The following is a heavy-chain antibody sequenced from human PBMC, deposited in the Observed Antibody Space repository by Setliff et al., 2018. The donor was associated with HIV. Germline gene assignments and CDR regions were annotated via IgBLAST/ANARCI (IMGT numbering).Heavy chain of an antibody. CDR1: GFIVSSFW. V-gene: IGHV3-7*01. D-gene: IGHD3-3*01. CDR2: INEDGSER. J-gene: IGHJ4*02. Sequence: GGSLRLSCAASGFIVSSFWMNWVRQAPGKGLEWLANINEDGSERNCVDSVKGRFTISKDNAKNSLYLQMNSLRAEDTAVYYCARDPGTGYDFWSGYHSRDYCFDYWGQGTLVTVPQ. CDR3: ARDPGTGYDFWSGYHSRDYCFDY.